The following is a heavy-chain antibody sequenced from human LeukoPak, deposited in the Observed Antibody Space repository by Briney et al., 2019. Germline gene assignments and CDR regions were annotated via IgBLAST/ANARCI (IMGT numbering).Heavy chain of an antibody. J-gene: IGHJ4*02. CDR2: IDPSDIYP. CDR1: GYSFTSYW. D-gene: IGHD6-13*01. Sequence: KPGGSLKIPCKGSGYSFTSYWISWVRQMPGKGLEWMGRIDPSDIYPNYSPSFQCHVTISADKSISNAYMQWSSVKASDTDMYYCADQRSITAAGMYYWGQGTLVTVSS. V-gene: IGHV5-10-1*01. CDR3: ADQRSITAAGMYY.